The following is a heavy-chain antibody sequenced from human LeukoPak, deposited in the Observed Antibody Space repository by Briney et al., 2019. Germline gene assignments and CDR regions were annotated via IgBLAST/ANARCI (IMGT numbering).Heavy chain of an antibody. J-gene: IGHJ5*02. D-gene: IGHD3-10*01. CDR1: GGSISSYY. CDR3: AREYYYGSGILGFDP. V-gene: IGHV4-4*07. CDR2: IYTSGST. Sequence: PSETLSLTCTVSGGSISSYYWSWIRQPAGKGLEWIGRIYTSGSTNYNPSLKSRVTMSVDTSKNQFSLKLSSVAAADTAVYYCAREYYYGSGILGFDPWGQGTLVTVSS.